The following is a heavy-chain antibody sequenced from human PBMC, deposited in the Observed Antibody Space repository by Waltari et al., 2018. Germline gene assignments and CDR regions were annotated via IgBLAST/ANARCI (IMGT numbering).Heavy chain of an antibody. V-gene: IGHV3-48*04. CDR3: ARTMSSSWLHNWFDP. CDR2: ISSSSSTI. D-gene: IGHD6-13*01. Sequence: EVQLVESGGGLVQPGGSLRLSCAASGFTFSSYSMNWVRQAPGKGLEWVSYISSSSSTIYYADSVKGRFTISRDNAKNSLYLQMNSLRAEDTAVYYCARTMSSSWLHNWFDPWGQGTLVTVSS. CDR1: GFTFSSYS. J-gene: IGHJ5*02.